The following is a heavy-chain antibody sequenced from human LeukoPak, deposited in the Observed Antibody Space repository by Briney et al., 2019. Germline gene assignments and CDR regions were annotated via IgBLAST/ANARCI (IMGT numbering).Heavy chain of an antibody. J-gene: IGHJ3*02. CDR1: GYTFTSYD. CDR3: ARGREYYYDSSGYYYVHAFDI. V-gene: IGHV1-8*01. CDR2: MNPNSGNT. Sequence: ASVKVSCKASGYTFTSYDINWVRQATGQGLEWMGWMNPNSGNTGYAQKFQGRVTMTRNASISTAYMELSSLRSEDTAVYYCARGREYYYDSSGYYYVHAFDIWGQGTMVTVSS. D-gene: IGHD3-22*01.